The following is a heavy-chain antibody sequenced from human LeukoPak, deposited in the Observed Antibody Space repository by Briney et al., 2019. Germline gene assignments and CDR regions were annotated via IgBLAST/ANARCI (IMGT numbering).Heavy chain of an antibody. J-gene: IGHJ3*02. Sequence: SGPTLVNPTQTLTLTCTFSGFSLSTSGMCVSWIRQPPGKALEWLARIDWDDDKYYSTSLKTRPTISKDTSKNQVVLTMTNMDPVDTATYYCARSIAAAVSDAFDIWGQGTMVTVSS. D-gene: IGHD6-13*01. V-gene: IGHV2-70*11. CDR3: ARSIAAAVSDAFDI. CDR2: IDWDDDK. CDR1: GFSLSTSGMC.